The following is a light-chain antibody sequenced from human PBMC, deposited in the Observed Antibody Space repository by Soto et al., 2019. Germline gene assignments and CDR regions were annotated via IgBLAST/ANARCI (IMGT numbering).Light chain of an antibody. CDR2: GAS. CDR3: QEFGSSPGFT. Sequence: EIVLTQSPGTLSLSPGERATLSCRASQSINNRYLAWYQQRPGQAPRLLIYGASSRATGIPDRFIGSGSGTAFTLTISRLETEDFAVYYCQEFGSSPGFTFGPGTKVDIK. V-gene: IGKV3-20*01. CDR1: QSINNRY. J-gene: IGKJ3*01.